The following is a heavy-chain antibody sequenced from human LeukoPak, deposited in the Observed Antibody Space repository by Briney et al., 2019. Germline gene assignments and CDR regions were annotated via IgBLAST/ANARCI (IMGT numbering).Heavy chain of an antibody. CDR2: ISGSGGST. J-gene: IGHJ4*02. V-gene: IGHV3-23*01. D-gene: IGHD3-10*01. CDR1: GFTFSSYA. CDR3: AKDRAWFGEFCYFDY. Sequence: GGSLRLSCAASGFTFSSYAMSWVRQAPGKGLEWVSAISGSGGSTYYADSVKGRFTISRDNSKNTLYLQMNSLRAEDTAVCYCAKDRAWFGEFCYFDYWGQGTLVTVSS.